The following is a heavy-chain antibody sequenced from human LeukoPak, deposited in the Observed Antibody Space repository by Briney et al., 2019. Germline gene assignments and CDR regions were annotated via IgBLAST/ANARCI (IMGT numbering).Heavy chain of an antibody. Sequence: GGSLRLSCAASGFTFSTYAMVWVRQAPGKGLEWVSAVSGGGDATYYADSVQGRFTISRDNSKNTLYLQLNSLRAEDTAVYYCAKALGPRRVPAAMDVWGKGTTVTVSS. D-gene: IGHD2-2*01. CDR3: AKALGPRRVPAAMDV. CDR1: GFTFSTYA. J-gene: IGHJ6*04. CDR2: VSGGGDAT. V-gene: IGHV3-23*01.